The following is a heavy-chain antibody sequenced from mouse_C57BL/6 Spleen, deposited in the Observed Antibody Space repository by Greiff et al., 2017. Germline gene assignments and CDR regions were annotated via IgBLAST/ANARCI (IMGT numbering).Heavy chain of an antibody. J-gene: IGHJ1*03. Sequence: EVQLVESGGGLVQPKGSLKLSCAASGFSFNTYAMNWVRQAPGKGLEWVARIRSKSNNYATYYDDSVKDRFTISRDDSESMLYLQMNNLKTVDTAVYYYVRSPYGPRWFDVWGTGTTVTVSS. CDR3: VRSPYGPRWFDV. V-gene: IGHV10-1*01. CDR2: IRSKSNNYAT. CDR1: GFSFNTYA. D-gene: IGHD1-1*02.